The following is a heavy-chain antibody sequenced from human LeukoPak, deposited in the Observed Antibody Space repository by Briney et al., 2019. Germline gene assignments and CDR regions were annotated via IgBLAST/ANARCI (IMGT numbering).Heavy chain of an antibody. CDR3: ARIRRAKYTGSPWTYGMDV. D-gene: IGHD1-26*01. CDR1: GFSLSTSGMC. Sequence: ESGPTLVNPTQTLTLTCTFSGFSLSTSGMCVSWIRQPPGKALEWLALIDWDDDKYYSTSLKTRLTISKDTSKNQVVLTMTNMDPMDTATYYCARIRRAKYTGSPWTYGMDVWGQGTTVTVSS. J-gene: IGHJ6*02. V-gene: IGHV2-70*01. CDR2: IDWDDDK.